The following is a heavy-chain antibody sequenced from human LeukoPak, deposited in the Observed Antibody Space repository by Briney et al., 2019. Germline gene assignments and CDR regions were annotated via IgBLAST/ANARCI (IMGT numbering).Heavy chain of an antibody. V-gene: IGHV3-21*01. CDR3: ARDWDYYDSSGYPLNWFDP. CDR1: GFTFSSYS. Sequence: GGSLRLSCAASGFTFSSYSMNWVRQAPGKGLEWVSSISSSSSYIYCADSVKGRFTISRDNAKNSLYLQMNSLRAEDTAVYYCARDWDYYDSSGYPLNWFDPWGQGTLVTVSS. J-gene: IGHJ5*02. D-gene: IGHD3-22*01. CDR2: ISSSSSYI.